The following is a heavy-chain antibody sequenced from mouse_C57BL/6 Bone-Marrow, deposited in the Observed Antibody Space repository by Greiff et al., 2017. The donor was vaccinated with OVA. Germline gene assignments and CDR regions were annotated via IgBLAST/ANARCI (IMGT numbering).Heavy chain of an antibody. D-gene: IGHD1-1*01. Sequence: VQLVESGAELVRPGTSVKVSCKASGYAFTNYLIEWVKQRPGQGLEWIGVINPGSGGTNYNEKFKGKATLTADKSSSTAYMQLSSLTSEDSAVYFCARKITTDPLYAMDYWGQGTSVTVSS. V-gene: IGHV1-54*01. CDR2: INPGSGGT. J-gene: IGHJ4*01. CDR1: GYAFTNYL. CDR3: ARKITTDPLYAMDY.